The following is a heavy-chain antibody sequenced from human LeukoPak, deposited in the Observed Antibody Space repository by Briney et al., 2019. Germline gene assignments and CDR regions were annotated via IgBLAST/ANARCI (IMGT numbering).Heavy chain of an antibody. J-gene: IGHJ5*02. V-gene: IGHV4-59*08. CDR3: GRRTDFWSGYYWFDP. Sequence: SETLSLTCTVSGGSISSYYWGWIRQPPGKGLEWIGYIYYSGSTNYNPSLKSRVTISVDTSKNQFSLKLSSVTAADTAVYYCGRRTDFWSGYYWFDPWGQGTLVTVSS. D-gene: IGHD3-3*01. CDR2: IYYSGST. CDR1: GGSISSYY.